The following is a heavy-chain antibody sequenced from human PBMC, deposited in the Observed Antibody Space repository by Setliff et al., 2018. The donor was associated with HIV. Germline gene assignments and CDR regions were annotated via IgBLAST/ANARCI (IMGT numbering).Heavy chain of an antibody. D-gene: IGHD3-9*01. J-gene: IGHJ3*02. V-gene: IGHV3-30*16. CDR2: ISNDGSDQ. CDR1: GFSFDDYY. Sequence: SCKASGFSFDDYYIHWVRQAPGQGLEWVGVISNDGSDQRYAESVKGRFTISRDNSKSMLYLQMNNLRVDGTAMYYCARADYDILTAYYSSAFDMWGQGTMVTVSS. CDR3: ARADYDILTAYYSSAFDM.